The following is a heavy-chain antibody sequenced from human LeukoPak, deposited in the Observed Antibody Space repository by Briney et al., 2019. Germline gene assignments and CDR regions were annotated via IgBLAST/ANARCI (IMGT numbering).Heavy chain of an antibody. CDR2: ISYDGSNK. V-gene: IGHV3-30*04. CDR1: GFTFSSYA. Sequence: GGSLRLSCEASGFTFSSYAMHWVRQAPGKGLEWVAVISYDGSNKYYADSVKGRFTISRDNSKNTLYLQMNSLRAEDTAVYYCARDSSMDVWGQGTTVTVSS. CDR3: ARDSSMDV. J-gene: IGHJ6*02.